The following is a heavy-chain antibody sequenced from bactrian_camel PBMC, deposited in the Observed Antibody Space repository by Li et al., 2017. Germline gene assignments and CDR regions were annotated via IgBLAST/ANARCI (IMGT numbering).Heavy chain of an antibody. V-gene: IGHV3S9*01. D-gene: IGHD1*01. CDR3: AAGKASRLFTYCIAGADGSDS. CDR1: EYTVSSAC. Sequence: HVQLVESGGGSVQAGGSLRLSCTASEYTVSSACMAWFRQAPGKEREGVASIDSDASTLYADSVRGRFTISQDTNKNTMYLQMDSLKPEDTAMYYCAAGKASRLFTYCIAGADGSDSWGQGTQVTVS. CDR2: IDSDAST. J-gene: IGHJ6*01.